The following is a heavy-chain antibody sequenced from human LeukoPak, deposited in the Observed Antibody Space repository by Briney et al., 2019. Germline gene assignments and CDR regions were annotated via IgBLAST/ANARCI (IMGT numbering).Heavy chain of an antibody. CDR2: IRFDGSNI. D-gene: IGHD6-6*01. V-gene: IGHV3-30*02. CDR3: AMDGGSKWVAVRHFDN. J-gene: IGHJ4*02. CDR1: GFTFSTYC. Sequence: GRSLRPACAADGFTFSTYCTHWVRQAPGKGLGWVAFIRFDGSNIYYADSVTGRLTISRDNSKNTLYLQMNSLTTDEAAVYCWAMDGGSKWVAVRHFDNRGQGTLVTVSS.